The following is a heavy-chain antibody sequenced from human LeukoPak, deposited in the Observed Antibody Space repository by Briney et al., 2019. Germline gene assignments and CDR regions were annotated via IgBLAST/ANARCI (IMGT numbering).Heavy chain of an antibody. J-gene: IGHJ4*02. V-gene: IGHV3-48*02. CDR1: GFTFSSYT. Sequence: GGSLRLSCAASGFTFSSYTMNWVRQAPGKGLEWVLYISSSSSSIYYADSVKGRFSISRDNAKNSLYLQMNSLRDEDTAVYYCARGKYSSGWFDYWGQGTLVTVSS. CDR2: ISSSSSSI. D-gene: IGHD6-19*01. CDR3: ARGKYSSGWFDY.